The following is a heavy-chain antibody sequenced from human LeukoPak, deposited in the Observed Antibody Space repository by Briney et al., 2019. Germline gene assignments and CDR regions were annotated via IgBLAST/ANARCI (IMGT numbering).Heavy chain of an antibody. CDR1: GFTFRSYW. CDR3: TRGYGDWFDP. D-gene: IGHD4-17*01. V-gene: IGHV3-74*01. Sequence: GGSLRLSCAASGFTFRSYWMHWVRQAPGKGLVWVSRINSDGSSTYYADSVKGRFSISRDNAKNTLYLQMNSLRAEDTAVYYCTRGYGDWFDPWGQGTLVTVSS. CDR2: INSDGSST. J-gene: IGHJ5*02.